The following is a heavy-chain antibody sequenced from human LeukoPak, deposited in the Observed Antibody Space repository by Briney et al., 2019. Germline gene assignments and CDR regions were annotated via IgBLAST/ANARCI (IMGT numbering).Heavy chain of an antibody. V-gene: IGHV1-2*02. Sequence: ASVKVSCKASGYTFTGYYMHWVRQAPGQGLEWMGWINPNSGGTNCAQKFQGRVTMTRDTSISTAHMELSRLRSDDTAVYYCARGGPSIAVAGSGGDYWGQGTLVTVSS. CDR3: ARGGPSIAVAGSGGDY. J-gene: IGHJ4*02. CDR2: INPNSGGT. D-gene: IGHD6-19*01. CDR1: GYTFTGYY.